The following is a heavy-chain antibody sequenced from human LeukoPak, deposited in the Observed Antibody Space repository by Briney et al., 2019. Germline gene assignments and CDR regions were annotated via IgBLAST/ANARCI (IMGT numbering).Heavy chain of an antibody. CDR2: IYYSGRT. V-gene: IGHV4-59*01. J-gene: IGHJ5*02. CDR3: ARDSRRYFESNWFDP. D-gene: IGHD3-9*01. Sequence: SETLSLTCTVSGGSISSYYWSWIRQPPGKGLEWIGYIYYSGRTNYNPSLKSRVTISVDKSKNEFSLKLSSVTAADTAAYYCARDSRRYFESNWFDPWGQGTLVTVSS. CDR1: GGSISSYY.